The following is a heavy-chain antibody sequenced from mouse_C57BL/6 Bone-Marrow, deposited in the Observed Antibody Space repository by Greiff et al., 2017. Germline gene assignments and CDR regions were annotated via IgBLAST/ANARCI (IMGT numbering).Heavy chain of an antibody. CDR3: ARSGYYGPYWYFDV. Sequence: QVQLQQSGAELARPGASVKLSCKASGYTFTSYGISWVKQRTGQGLEWIGEIYPRSGNTYYNEKFKGKATLTADKSSSTAYMELRSLTSEDSAAYFCARSGYYGPYWYFDVWGTGTTVTVSS. CDR1: GYTFTSYG. V-gene: IGHV1-81*01. D-gene: IGHD1-1*01. J-gene: IGHJ1*03. CDR2: IYPRSGNT.